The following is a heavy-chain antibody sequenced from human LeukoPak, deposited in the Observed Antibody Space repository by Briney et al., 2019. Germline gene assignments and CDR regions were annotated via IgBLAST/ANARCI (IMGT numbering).Heavy chain of an antibody. CDR2: THYSGST. D-gene: IGHD1-26*01. CDR1: GGSISTYY. V-gene: IGHV4-59*01. Sequence: SETLSLTCTVSGGSISTYYWSWIRKPPPKGLEWIGYTHYSGSTNYNPSLKSRVAMSPDTSKNQFSLNLNSVTAADTAVYYCARSVVGALYYWGQGTLVTVSS. J-gene: IGHJ4*02. CDR3: ARSVVGALYY.